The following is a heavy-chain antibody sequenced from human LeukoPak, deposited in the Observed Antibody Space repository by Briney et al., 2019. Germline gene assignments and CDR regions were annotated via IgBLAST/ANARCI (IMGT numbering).Heavy chain of an antibody. CDR1: GGSFSGYY. J-gene: IGHJ6*03. V-gene: IGHV4-34*01. Sequence: PSETLSLTCAVYGGSFSGYYWSWIRQPPGKGLEWIGEINHSGSTNYNPSLKSRVTISVDTSKNQFSPKLSSVTAADAAVYYCARGLRGYCSSTSCPSGYYYYMDVWGKGTTVTVSS. CDR2: INHSGST. D-gene: IGHD2-2*01. CDR3: ARGLRGYCSSTSCPSGYYYYMDV.